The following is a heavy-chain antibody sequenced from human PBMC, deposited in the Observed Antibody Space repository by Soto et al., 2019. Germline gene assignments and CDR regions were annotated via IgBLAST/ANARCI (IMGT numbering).Heavy chain of an antibody. CDR2: VHYTGST. D-gene: IGHD6-19*01. J-gene: IGHJ4*02. CDR1: GGTTSSIY. Sequence: QVQLHESGPGLVKPSETLSLSCSVSGGTTSSIYWSWIRQSPGKGLEWIGYVHYTGSTDYNPSFKSRVTISMDTSKNEFSLKMTSATAADTAVYYCARDPNGWNYFDFWGQGILVTVS. CDR3: ARDPNGWNYFDF. V-gene: IGHV4-59*01.